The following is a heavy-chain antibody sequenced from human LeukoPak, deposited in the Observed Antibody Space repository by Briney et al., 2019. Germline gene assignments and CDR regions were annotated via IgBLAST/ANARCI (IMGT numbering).Heavy chain of an antibody. D-gene: IGHD1-1*01. J-gene: IGHJ4*02. V-gene: IGHV3-21*06. Sequence: GRSLSLSCEGSGFTFSTFSLNWVRQAPGKGREWVASIIYSSTFLDYADSVKGRFTISRDNTQNSVYREMNSLRDEETTADLCARGGDGHNSYLDFWGQGTLVTVSS. CDR2: IIYSSTFL. CDR1: GFTFSTFS. CDR3: ARGGDGHNSYLDF.